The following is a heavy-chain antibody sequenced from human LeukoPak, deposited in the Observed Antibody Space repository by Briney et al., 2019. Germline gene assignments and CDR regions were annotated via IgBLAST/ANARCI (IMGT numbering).Heavy chain of an antibody. CDR1: GGSISSYY. D-gene: IGHD3-22*01. J-gene: IGHJ4*02. CDR3: ARAYDSSGYYEALYYFDY. CDR2: IYTSGST. V-gene: IGHV4-4*07. Sequence: SETLSLTFTVSGGSISSYYWSWIRQPAGKGLEWIGRIYTSGSTNYNPSLKSRVSISVDTSKNQFSLKLSSVTAADTAVYYCARAYDSSGYYEALYYFDYWGQGTLVTVSS.